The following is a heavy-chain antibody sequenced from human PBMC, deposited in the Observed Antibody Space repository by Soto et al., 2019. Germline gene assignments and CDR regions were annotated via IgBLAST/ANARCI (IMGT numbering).Heavy chain of an antibody. J-gene: IGHJ5*02. D-gene: IGHD3-3*01. V-gene: IGHV1-18*01. Sequence: ASVKVSCKASGYTFTSNGISWVRQAPGQGLEWMGWISAYNGNINYAQKLQGRVTMTTDTSTSTAYMELRSLRSDDTAVYYCARVDRNYDFWSGYQYNNWFDPWGQGTLVTVSS. CDR1: GYTFTSNG. CDR3: ARVDRNYDFWSGYQYNNWFDP. CDR2: ISAYNGNI.